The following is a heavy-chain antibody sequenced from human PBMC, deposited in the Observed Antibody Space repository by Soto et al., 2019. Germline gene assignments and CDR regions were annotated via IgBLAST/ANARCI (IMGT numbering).Heavy chain of an antibody. CDR2: IYYSGST. CDR3: ARSGQWEPSNFDY. CDR1: GGSISSYY. J-gene: IGHJ4*02. V-gene: IGHV4-59*06. D-gene: IGHD1-26*01. Sequence: PSETLALTCTVSGGSISSYYWSWIRQHPGKGLEWIGYIYYSGSTYYNPSLKSRVTISVDTSKNQFSLKLSSVTAADTAVYYCARSGQWEPSNFDYWGQGTLVTVSS.